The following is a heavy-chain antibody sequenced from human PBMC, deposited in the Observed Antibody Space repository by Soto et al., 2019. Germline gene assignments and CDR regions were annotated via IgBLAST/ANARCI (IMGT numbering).Heavy chain of an antibody. J-gene: IGHJ5*02. D-gene: IGHD3-16*01. CDR2: ISYDGINK. V-gene: IGHV3-30*18. CDR1: GFTFNTHG. CDR3: VKWRYLLPWGWFDP. Sequence: QVQLVESGGGVVQPGRSLRLSCEASGFTFNTHGMHWVRQAPGKGLEWLAVISYDGINKYYADSVKGRFTISRNNSKKTLYVQMNSLRPEDTAVYYCVKWRYLLPWGWFDPWGQGTLVNVSS.